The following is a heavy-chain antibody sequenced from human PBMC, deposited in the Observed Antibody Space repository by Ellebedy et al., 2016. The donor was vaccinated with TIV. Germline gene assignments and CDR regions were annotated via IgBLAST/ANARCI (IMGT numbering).Heavy chain of an antibody. CDR3: AKFRGAGDNSPYYFGN. V-gene: IGHV3-23*01. J-gene: IGHJ4*02. Sequence: GESLKISCAASGFTFSSYAMSWVRQAPGQGLEWVSALPSGGGDTYYADSVEGRFTISRDNSKNTLYLQMSSLRAEDTAVYYCAKFRGAGDNSPYYFGNWGQGTLVTVSS. CDR1: GFTFSSYA. CDR2: LPSGGGDT. D-gene: IGHD3-10*01.